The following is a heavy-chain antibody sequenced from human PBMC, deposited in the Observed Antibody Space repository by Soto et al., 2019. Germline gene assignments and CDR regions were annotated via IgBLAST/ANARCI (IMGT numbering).Heavy chain of an antibody. CDR3: ARQGGSAWTGGMDV. Sequence: ASVKVSCKASGYTFTSNAMHWVRQAPGQRLEWMGWINAGNGNTKYSQKFQGRVTITRDTSASTAYMELSSLLSEDTAVYYCARQGGSAWTGGMDVWGQGTTVTVSS. D-gene: IGHD3-10*01. CDR2: INAGNGNT. CDR1: GYTFTSNA. J-gene: IGHJ6*02. V-gene: IGHV1-3*01.